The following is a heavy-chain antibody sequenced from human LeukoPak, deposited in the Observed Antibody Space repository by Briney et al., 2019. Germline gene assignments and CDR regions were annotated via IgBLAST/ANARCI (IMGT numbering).Heavy chain of an antibody. CDR1: GYTFTSYY. CDR2: INPSGGST. CDR3: ATWGRFPMTTVTSYHYYYMDV. D-gene: IGHD4-17*01. V-gene: IGHV1-46*01. J-gene: IGHJ6*03. Sequence: ASVKVSCKASGYTFTSYYMHWVRQAPGQGLEWMGIINPSGGSTSYAQKFQGRVTMTRDMSTSTVYMELSSLRSEDTAVYYCATWGRFPMTTVTSYHYYYMDVWGKGTTVTVSS.